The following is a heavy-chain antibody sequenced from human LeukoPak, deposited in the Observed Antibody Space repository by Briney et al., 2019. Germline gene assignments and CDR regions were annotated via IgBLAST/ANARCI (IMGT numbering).Heavy chain of an antibody. Sequence: GGSLRLSCAASGFTVSSNYMSWVRQAPGKGLEWVSVIYSGGSTYYADSVKGRFTISRDNSKNTLYLQMNSLRAEDTAVYYCARELYYYDSSGYSGDYWGQGTLVTVSS. V-gene: IGHV3-66*01. CDR2: IYSGGST. CDR3: ARELYYYDSSGYSGDY. J-gene: IGHJ4*02. D-gene: IGHD3-22*01. CDR1: GFTVSSNY.